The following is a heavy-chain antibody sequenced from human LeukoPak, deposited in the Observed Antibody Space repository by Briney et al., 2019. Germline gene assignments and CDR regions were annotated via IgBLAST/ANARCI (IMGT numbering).Heavy chain of an antibody. CDR1: GFTFSNYW. J-gene: IGHJ5*02. V-gene: IGHV3-7*01. CDR2: IKQDESKR. CDR3: AREASLYCSGNDCYWAFDR. D-gene: IGHD2-2*01. Sequence: QPGGSLRLSCVASGFTFSNYWMSWVRQAPGKGLERVANIKQDESKRYYVDSVKGRFTISRDNAKNSLYLQINSLRAEDTAVYYCAREASLYCSGNDCYWAFDRWGQGTLVTVSS.